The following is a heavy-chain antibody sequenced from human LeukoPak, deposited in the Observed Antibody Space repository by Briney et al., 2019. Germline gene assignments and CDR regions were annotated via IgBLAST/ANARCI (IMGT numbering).Heavy chain of an antibody. CDR1: GFIFGDHW. D-gene: IGHD3-3*01. V-gene: IGHV3-74*01. CDR3: VRERNNFWSGHHSIFDS. J-gene: IGHJ4*02. Sequence: GGPLRLSCAASGFIFGDHWMHWVRQAPGKGLVWLSRINNDGSSTIYADSVKGRFTFSRDNAENTLFLEMSSLRVEDTAVYYCVRERNNFWSGHHSIFDSWGQGTLVTVSS. CDR2: INNDGSST.